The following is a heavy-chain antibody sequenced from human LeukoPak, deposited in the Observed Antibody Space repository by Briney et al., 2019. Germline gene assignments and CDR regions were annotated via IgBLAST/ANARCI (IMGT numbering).Heavy chain of an antibody. J-gene: IGHJ5*02. CDR1: GFTFSSYA. CDR2: IYYSGST. CDR3: ARHYGT. V-gene: IGHV4-39*01. Sequence: GSLRLSCAASGFTFSSYAMSWVRQALGKGLEWIGSIYYSGSTYYNPSLKSRVAISVDTSKNQFSLKLSSVTAADTAVYYCARHYGTWGQGTLVTVSS. D-gene: IGHD3-16*01.